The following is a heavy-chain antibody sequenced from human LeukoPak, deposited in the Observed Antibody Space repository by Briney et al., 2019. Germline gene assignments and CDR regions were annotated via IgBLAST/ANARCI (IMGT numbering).Heavy chain of an antibody. CDR1: GGTFSNYA. V-gene: IGHV1-69*13. J-gene: IGHJ5*02. D-gene: IGHD3-9*01. CDR2: IIPIFGTA. CDR3: ARDPDISTNWFDP. Sequence: SVKVSCKASGGTFSNYAISWVRQAPGQGLEWMGGIIPIFGTANYAQKFQGRVTITADESTSTAYMELSSLRSEDTAVYYCARDPDISTNWFDPWGQGTLVTVSS.